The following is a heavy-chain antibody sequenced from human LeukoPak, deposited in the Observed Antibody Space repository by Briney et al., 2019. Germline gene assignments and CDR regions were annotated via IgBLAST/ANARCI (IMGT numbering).Heavy chain of an antibody. CDR2: IYYSGST. CDR3: ARDLNILTAHDAFDI. Sequence: PSETLSLTCTVSGGSISSSSYYWGWIRQPPGKGLEWIGTIYYSGSTYYNPSLKSRLTISVDTSKNQFSLKLSSVTAADTAVYYCARDLNILTAHDAFDIWGQGTMVTVSS. D-gene: IGHD3-9*01. J-gene: IGHJ3*02. CDR1: GGSISSSSYY. V-gene: IGHV4-39*07.